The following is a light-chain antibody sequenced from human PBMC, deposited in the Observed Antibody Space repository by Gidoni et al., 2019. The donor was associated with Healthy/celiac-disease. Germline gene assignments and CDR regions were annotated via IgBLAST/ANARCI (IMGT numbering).Light chain of an antibody. V-gene: IGKV1-39*01. Sequence: DIQMTHSPSSLSASVGDRVTITCRASQSISSYLNGYQQKPGKAPKLLIYAASSLQSGVPSRFRGSGSGTDFTLTIRSLQPEEFATYYGQQSYSTPLTFGGGTKVEIK. J-gene: IGKJ4*01. CDR3: QQSYSTPLT. CDR2: AAS. CDR1: QSISSY.